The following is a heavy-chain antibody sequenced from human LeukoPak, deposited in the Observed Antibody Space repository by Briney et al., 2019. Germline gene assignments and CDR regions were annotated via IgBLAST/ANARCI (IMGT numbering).Heavy chain of an antibody. CDR1: GYTFTGYY. J-gene: IGHJ6*03. D-gene: IGHD2-2*01. Sequence: GASVKVSCKASGYTFTGYYMHWVRQAPGQGLEWMGWINPNSGGTNYAQKFQGRVTMTRDTSISTAYMELSRLRSDDTAVYYCAAWAFGGIPAARYYYYMDVWGKGTTVTVSS. CDR3: AAWAFGGIPAARYYYYMDV. CDR2: INPNSGGT. V-gene: IGHV1-2*02.